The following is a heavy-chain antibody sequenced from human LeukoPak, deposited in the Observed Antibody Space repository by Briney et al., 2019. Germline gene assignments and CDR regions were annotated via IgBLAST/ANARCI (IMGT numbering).Heavy chain of an antibody. D-gene: IGHD2-2*02. CDR1: GGSCSGYY. CDR2: INHSGST. CDR3: ARRGYCSSTSCYIGGDDGVDY. Sequence: SETLSLTCAVYGGSCSGYYWSWIRQPPGKGLEWIGEINHSGSTNYNPSLKSRVTISVDTSKNQFSLKLSSVAAADTAVYYCARRGYCSSTSCYIGGDDGVDYWGQGTLVTVSS. V-gene: IGHV4-34*01. J-gene: IGHJ4*02.